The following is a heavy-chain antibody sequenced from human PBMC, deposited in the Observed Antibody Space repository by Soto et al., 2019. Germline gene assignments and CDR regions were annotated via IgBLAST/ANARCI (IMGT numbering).Heavy chain of an antibody. D-gene: IGHD6-6*01. CDR3: AKVIRADSTSSNFYYYSGLDV. J-gene: IGHJ6*02. Sequence: QVQLVESGGGVVQPGRSLRLSCAASGFTFRTYGMHWVRQAPGKGLEWLAVISNTGINKYYADSVKGRFTISRDNSRDTLCLQMNSLRGEDTAIYYCAKVIRADSTSSNFYYYSGLDVWGQGTTVTVSS. V-gene: IGHV3-30*18. CDR1: GFTFRTYG. CDR2: ISNTGINK.